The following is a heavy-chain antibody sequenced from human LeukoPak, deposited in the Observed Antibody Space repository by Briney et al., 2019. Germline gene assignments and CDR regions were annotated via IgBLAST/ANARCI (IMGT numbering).Heavy chain of an antibody. CDR2: ISYDGSNK. CDR1: GFTFSTYG. D-gene: IGHD6-19*01. J-gene: IGHJ4*02. V-gene: IGHV3-30*18. CDR3: AKGGMPSGWYSRGLINYYFDY. Sequence: GRSLRLSCAASGFTFSTYGMHWVRQAPGKGLEWVAVISYDGSNKYYTDSVKGRFTISRDNSKNTLYLQMNSLRAEDTALYYCAKGGMPSGWYSRGLINYYFDYWGQGTLVTVSS.